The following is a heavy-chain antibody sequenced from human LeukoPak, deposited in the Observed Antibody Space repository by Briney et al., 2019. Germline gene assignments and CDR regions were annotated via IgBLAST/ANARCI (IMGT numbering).Heavy chain of an antibody. Sequence: GGSLRLSCAASGFTFNNYWMSWVRQAPGKGLEWVADIKQDGSEKYYVDSVKGRFTISRDNAKNSLYLQMNSLRAEDTAVFYCASQRSGWYEGSSGSYYFDYWGQGTLVTVSS. J-gene: IGHJ4*02. CDR2: IKQDGSEK. CDR1: GFTFNNYW. D-gene: IGHD6-19*01. CDR3: ASQRSGWYEGSSGSYYFDY. V-gene: IGHV3-7*01.